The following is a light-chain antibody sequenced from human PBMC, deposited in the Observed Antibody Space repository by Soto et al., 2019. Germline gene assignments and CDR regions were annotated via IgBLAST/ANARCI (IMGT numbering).Light chain of an antibody. J-gene: IGLJ1*01. CDR1: SSDVGGCKF. Sequence: QSALTQPPSASGSPGQSVTISCTGTSSDVGGCKFVSWYQQYPGKAPKLIIYEVSKRPSGVPDRFSGSKSGNTASLTVSGLQAEDEGDYYCSSCAGSNTPYVFGTGTELTVL. CDR2: EVS. CDR3: SSCAGSNTPYV. V-gene: IGLV2-8*01.